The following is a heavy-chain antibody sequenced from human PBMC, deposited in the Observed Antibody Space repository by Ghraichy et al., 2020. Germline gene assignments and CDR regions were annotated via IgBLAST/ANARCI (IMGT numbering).Heavy chain of an antibody. J-gene: IGHJ4*02. D-gene: IGHD2-8*02. V-gene: IGHV3-30*04. CDR2: ISYDGSNK. CDR3: ARVGHLGHVLTYYFDY. CDR1: GFTFSSYA. Sequence: LNISCAASGFTFSSYAMHWVRQAPGKGLEWVAVISYDGSNKYYADSVKGRFTISRDNPKNTLYLQMNSLRAEDTAVYYCARVGHLGHVLTYYFDYWGQGTLVTVSS.